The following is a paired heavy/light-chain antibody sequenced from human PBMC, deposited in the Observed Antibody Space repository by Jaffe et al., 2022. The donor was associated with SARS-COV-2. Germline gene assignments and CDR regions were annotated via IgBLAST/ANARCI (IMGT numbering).Heavy chain of an antibody. D-gene: IGHD1-26*01. CDR2: INVGGDRT. CDR1: GYTFTSYY. V-gene: IGHV1-46*01. CDR3: ARGSGSYHLDFDY. Sequence: QVQVVQSGAEVKKPGASVRVSCKASGYTFTSYYMHWVRQAPGQGLEWMGVINVGGDRTSYAQKFQGRVTMTRDTSTNTVYMELSSLRSEDTAVYFCARGSGSYHLDFDYWGQGTLVTVSS. J-gene: IGHJ4*02.
Light chain of an antibody. CDR3: QQANSFPPT. V-gene: IGKV1-12*01. Sequence: DIHVTQSPSSVSASVGDRVTITCRASPDINTWLAWYQQKPGKAPKLLIYAASSLQSGVPSRFSGSGSGTDFTLTISSLQPEDFATYYCQQANSFPPTFGPGTKVDIK. CDR2: AAS. J-gene: IGKJ3*01. CDR1: PDINTW.